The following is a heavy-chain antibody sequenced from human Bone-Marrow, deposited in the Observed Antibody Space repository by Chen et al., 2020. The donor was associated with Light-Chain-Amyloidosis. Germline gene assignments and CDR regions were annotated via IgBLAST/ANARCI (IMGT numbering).Heavy chain of an antibody. V-gene: IGHV3-30-3*01. D-gene: IGHD3-3*01. Sequence: QVQLVESGGGVVQPGTSLRLSCAAPGFTFSRHSMHWVRQAPGKGLEWVAAISYHGNNKYYADSVKGRFTISRDNSNNSLYLQMNTLRPEDTAVYYCARDWMVVGVVPPYGFEYWGQGTLVTVSS. CDR3: ARDWMVVGVVPPYGFEY. CDR1: GFTFSRHS. J-gene: IGHJ4*02. CDR2: ISYHGNNK.